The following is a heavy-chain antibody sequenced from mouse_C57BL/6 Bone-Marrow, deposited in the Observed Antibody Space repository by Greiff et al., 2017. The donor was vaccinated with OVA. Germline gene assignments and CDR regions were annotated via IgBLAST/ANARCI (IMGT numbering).Heavy chain of an antibody. CDR2: INPSSCYT. CDR1: FSPFPLSF. V-gene: IGHV1-7*01. J-gene: IGHJ1*03. CDR3: ARGGYFDV. Sequence: LQQSSSSLSPPLSSFPLSFPSSFSPFPLSFIHFFQHTPVHFLEWICYINPSSCYTKYNQKFKDKATLTADKSSSTAYMQLSSLTYEDSAVYYCARGGYFDVWGTGTTVTVSS.